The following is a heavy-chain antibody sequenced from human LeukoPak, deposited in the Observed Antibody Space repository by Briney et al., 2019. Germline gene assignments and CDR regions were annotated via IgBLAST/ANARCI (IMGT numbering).Heavy chain of an antibody. Sequence: ASVKVSCKASGYTFTSYGISWVRQAPGQGLEWMRWISAYDGNTNYAQKLQGRVTMTTDTSTSTAYMELRSLRSDDTAVYYCARGHSHTYYGSGSLCDYWGQGTLVTVSS. CDR2: ISAYDGNT. D-gene: IGHD3-10*01. J-gene: IGHJ4*02. CDR1: GYTFTSYG. V-gene: IGHV1-18*01. CDR3: ARGHSHTYYGSGSLCDY.